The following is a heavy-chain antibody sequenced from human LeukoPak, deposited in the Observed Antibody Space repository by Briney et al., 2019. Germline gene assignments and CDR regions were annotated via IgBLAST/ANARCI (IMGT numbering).Heavy chain of an antibody. V-gene: IGHV3-30*18. D-gene: IGHD6-13*01. CDR1: GFTFSSYG. J-gene: IGHJ4*02. CDR2: ISYDGSNK. CDR3: AKGTKGYSSY. Sequence: AGGSLRLSCAASGFTFSSYGMHWVRQAPGKGLEWVAVISYDGSNKYYADSVKGRFTISRDNSKNTLYLQMNNLRAEDTAVYYCAKGTKGYSSYWGQGTLVTVSP.